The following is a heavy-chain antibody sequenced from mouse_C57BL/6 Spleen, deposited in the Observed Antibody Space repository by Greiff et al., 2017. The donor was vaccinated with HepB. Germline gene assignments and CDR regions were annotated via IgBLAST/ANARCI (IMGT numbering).Heavy chain of an antibody. V-gene: IGHV5-9-1*02. CDR2: ISSGGDYI. CDR1: GFTFSSYA. Sequence: EVKLVESGEGLVKPGGSLNLSCAASGFTFSSYALSWVRQTPEKRLEWVAYISSGGDYIYYAATVKGRFTISRDNARNTLYLQMSSLKSEDTAMYYSTRELGRWFAYWGKGTLVTVSA. J-gene: IGHJ3*01. CDR3: TRELGRWFAY. D-gene: IGHD4-1*01.